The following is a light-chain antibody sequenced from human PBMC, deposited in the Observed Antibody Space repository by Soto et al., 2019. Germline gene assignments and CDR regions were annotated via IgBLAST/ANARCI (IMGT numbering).Light chain of an antibody. CDR3: QHYDDSPPRYT. V-gene: IGKV3-20*01. CDR2: GAS. J-gene: IGKJ2*01. CDR1: QSVSSSN. Sequence: EIVLTQSPATLSLSPGERATLSCRASQSVSSSNLAWYQQKPVQAPRLVISGASSRAAGLPDRFSGSGSGTDFTLTISRLEPEDFAVYYCQHYDDSPPRYTFGQGTKLEIK.